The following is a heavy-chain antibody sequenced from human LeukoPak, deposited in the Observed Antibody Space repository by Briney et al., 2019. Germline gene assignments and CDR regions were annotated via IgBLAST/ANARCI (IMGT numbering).Heavy chain of an antibody. CDR1: GYTFTNYG. D-gene: IGHD6-13*01. CDR2: ISAYNGNT. V-gene: IGHV1-18*04. J-gene: IGHJ4*02. CDR3: ARDPLPYSSSWYYFDY. Sequence: ASVKVSCKASGYTFTNYGISWVRQAPGQGLGWMGWISAYNGNTNYAQKLQGRVTMTTDTSTSTAYMELRSLRSDDTAVYYCARDPLPYSSSWYYFDYWGQGTLVTVSS.